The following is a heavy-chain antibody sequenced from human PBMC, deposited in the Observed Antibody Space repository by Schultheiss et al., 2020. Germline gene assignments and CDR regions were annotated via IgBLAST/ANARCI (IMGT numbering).Heavy chain of an antibody. Sequence: SETLSLTCTVSGYYISSGHYWGWIRQPPGKGLEWIGEINHSGSTNYNPSLKSRVTISVDTSKNQFSLKLSSVTAADTAVYYCARRAEQWLVRGAFDIWGQGTMVTVSS. J-gene: IGHJ3*02. CDR2: INHSGST. V-gene: IGHV4-38-2*02. CDR1: GYYISSGHY. CDR3: ARRAEQWLVRGAFDI. D-gene: IGHD6-19*01.